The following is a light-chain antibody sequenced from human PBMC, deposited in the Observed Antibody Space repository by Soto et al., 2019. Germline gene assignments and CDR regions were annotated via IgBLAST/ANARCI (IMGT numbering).Light chain of an antibody. CDR3: SSYTSSSSSVV. CDR2: DVS. CDR1: SSDVGTYNY. Sequence: QSPLTQPASVSGSPGQSITISCTGTSSDVGTYNYVSWYQQHPGKAPKLMIYDVSNRPSGVSDRFSGSKSGNTASLTISGLQAEDEADYYCSSYTSSSSSVVFGGGTKLTVL. J-gene: IGLJ2*01. V-gene: IGLV2-14*01.